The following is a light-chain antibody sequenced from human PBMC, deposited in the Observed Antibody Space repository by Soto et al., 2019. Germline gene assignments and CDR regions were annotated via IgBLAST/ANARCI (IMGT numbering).Light chain of an antibody. CDR2: GAS. J-gene: IGKJ5*01. CDR3: QQRSNWPRIT. V-gene: IGKV3-11*01. Sequence: EIVMTQSPATLSVSPGEGATLFCRASQSISNFLAWYQQKPGQAPRLLIHGASTRATGIPDRFSGSGSGTDFTLTISSLEPEDFAVYYCQQRSNWPRITFGQGTRLE. CDR1: QSISNF.